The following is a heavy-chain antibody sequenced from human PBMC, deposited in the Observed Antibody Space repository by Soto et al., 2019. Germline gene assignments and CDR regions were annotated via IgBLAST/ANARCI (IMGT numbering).Heavy chain of an antibody. CDR1: GYTFTSYA. CDR3: ARAGYCSSTSCKVFDY. V-gene: IGHV1-3*01. CDR2: INAGNGNT. D-gene: IGHD2-2*03. Sequence: ASVKLSCKASGYTFTSYAMHWVRQAPGQRLEWMGWINAGNGNTKYSQKFQGRVTITRDTSASTAYMELSSLRSEDTAVYYCARAGYCSSTSCKVFDYWGQGTLVTVSS. J-gene: IGHJ4*02.